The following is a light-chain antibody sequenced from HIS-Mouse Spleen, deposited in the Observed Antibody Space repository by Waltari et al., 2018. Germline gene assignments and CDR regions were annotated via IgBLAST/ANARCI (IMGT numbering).Light chain of an antibody. CDR1: SIDFGSDNL. J-gene: IGLJ2*01. CDR2: EGS. CDR3: CSYAGSSTFEV. Sequence: QSALTQPASVSVSPGQSITISCTGTSIDFGSDNLVSWYQQHPGKAPKLMIYEGSKRPSGVSNRFSGSKSGNTASLTISGLQADDEADYYCCSYAGSSTFEVFGGGTKLTVL. V-gene: IGLV2-23*03.